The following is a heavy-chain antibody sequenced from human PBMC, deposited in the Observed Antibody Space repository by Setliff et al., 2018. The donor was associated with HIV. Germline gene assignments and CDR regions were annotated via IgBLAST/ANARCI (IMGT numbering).Heavy chain of an antibody. CDR1: GASISDGTFY. V-gene: IGHV4-61*02. J-gene: IGHJ3*02. CDR2: LYIRTGTT. CDR3: ARSQETSVAATEI. D-gene: IGHD2-15*01. Sequence: PSETLSLTCTVSGASISDGTFYWSWIRQPAGKGLEWIGPLYIRTGTTNYSPSLKGRVTISLDTSNNQFSLSLSSVTASDTAVYFCARSQETSVAATEIWGQGTMVTVSS.